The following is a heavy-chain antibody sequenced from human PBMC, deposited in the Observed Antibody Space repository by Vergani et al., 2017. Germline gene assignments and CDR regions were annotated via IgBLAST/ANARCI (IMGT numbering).Heavy chain of an antibody. Sequence: QVQLVQSGAEVKKPGASVKVSCKASGYTFTGYYMHWVRQAPGQGLEWMGWINPNSGGTNYAQKFQCRVTMTRDTSISTAYMELSRLRSDDTAVYYCARGPPLAAAGRYYFDYWGQGTLVTVSS. CDR1: GYTFTGYY. D-gene: IGHD6-13*01. CDR2: INPNSGGT. J-gene: IGHJ4*02. CDR3: ARGPPLAAAGRYYFDY. V-gene: IGHV1-2*02.